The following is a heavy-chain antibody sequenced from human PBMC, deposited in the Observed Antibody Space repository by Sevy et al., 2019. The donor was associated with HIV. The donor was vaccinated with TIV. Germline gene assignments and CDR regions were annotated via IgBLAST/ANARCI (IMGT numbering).Heavy chain of an antibody. Sequence: GGSLRLSCAASGFTFSSYAMHWVRQAPGKGLEWVAVISYDGSNKYYADSVKGRFTISRDNSKNTLYLQMNSLRAEDTAVYYCARDSGKDTYYYYGMDVWGQGTTVTVSS. D-gene: IGHD2-15*01. V-gene: IGHV3-30-3*01. J-gene: IGHJ6*02. CDR3: ARDSGKDTYYYYGMDV. CDR2: ISYDGSNK. CDR1: GFTFSSYA.